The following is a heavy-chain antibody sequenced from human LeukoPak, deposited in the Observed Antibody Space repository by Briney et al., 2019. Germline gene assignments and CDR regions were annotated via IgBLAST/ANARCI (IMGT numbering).Heavy chain of an antibody. CDR1: GGSISSYY. D-gene: IGHD2-21*01. V-gene: IGHV4-4*09. CDR2: IYTSGST. J-gene: IGHJ2*01. CDR3: ASTNSGDYDL. Sequence: PSETLSLTCTVSGGSISSYYWSWIRQPPGKGLEWIGYIYTSGSTNYNPSLKSRVTISVDTSKNQFSLKLSSVTAADTAVYYCASTNSGDYDLWGRGTLVTVSS.